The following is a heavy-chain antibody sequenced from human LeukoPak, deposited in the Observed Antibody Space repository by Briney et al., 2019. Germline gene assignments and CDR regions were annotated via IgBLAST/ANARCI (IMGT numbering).Heavy chain of an antibody. D-gene: IGHD2-2*01. J-gene: IGHJ5*02. CDR3: ARGDIVVVPAAICWFDP. Sequence: ASVKVSRKASGYTFTGYYMHWVRQAPGQGLEWMGWINPNSGGTNYAQKFQGWVTMTRDTSISTAYMELSRLRSDDTAVYYCARGDIVVVPAAICWFDPWGQGTLVTVFS. V-gene: IGHV1-2*04. CDR1: GYTFTGYY. CDR2: INPNSGGT.